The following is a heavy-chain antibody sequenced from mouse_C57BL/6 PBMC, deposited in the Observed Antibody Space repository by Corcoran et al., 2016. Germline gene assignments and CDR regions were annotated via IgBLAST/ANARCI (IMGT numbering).Heavy chain of an antibody. V-gene: IGHV1-26*01. J-gene: IGHJ2*01. CDR2: INPNNGGT. CDR3: APNLLLDY. D-gene: IGHD1-1*01. CDR1: GYTFTDYY. Sequence: EVQLQQSGPELVKPGASVKISCKASGYTFTDYYMNWVKQSHGKSLEWIGDINPNNGGTSYNQKFKGKATLTVDKSSSTAYMELRSLTSEDSAVYYCAPNLLLDYWGQGTTLTVSS.